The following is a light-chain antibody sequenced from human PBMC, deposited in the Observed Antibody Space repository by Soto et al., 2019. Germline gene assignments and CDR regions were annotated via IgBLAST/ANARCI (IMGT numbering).Light chain of an antibody. CDR1: QTLFYNSRNKDF. CDR2: WAA. Sequence: DIVMTQSQDSLAVSLGERATINCKSSQTLFYNSRNKDFLAWYQQKPGHPPKLLIYWAATRESGVPDRFSGSGSGTDFTLPISSLQAEDVALYFCQQDLTTPHTFGQGTRLEI. CDR3: QQDLTTPHT. V-gene: IGKV4-1*01. J-gene: IGKJ2*01.